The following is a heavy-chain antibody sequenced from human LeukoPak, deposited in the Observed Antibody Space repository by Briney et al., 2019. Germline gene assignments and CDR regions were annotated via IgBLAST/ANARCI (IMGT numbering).Heavy chain of an antibody. Sequence: SQTLSLTCAVSGGSTSSGGYSWSWIRQPPGKGLEWIGYIYHSGSTYYNPSLKSRVTISVDRSKNQFSLKLSSVTAADTAVYYCAREAPYYYDSSGYPRVNYYYGMDVWGQGTTVTVSS. CDR3: AREAPYYYDSSGYPRVNYYYGMDV. D-gene: IGHD3-22*01. V-gene: IGHV4-30-2*01. J-gene: IGHJ6*02. CDR1: GGSTSSGGYS. CDR2: IYHSGST.